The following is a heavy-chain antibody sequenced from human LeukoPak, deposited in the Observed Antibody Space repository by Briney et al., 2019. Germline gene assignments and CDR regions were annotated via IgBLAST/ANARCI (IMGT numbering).Heavy chain of an antibody. CDR3: TTIPYCSTTSCYGR. CDR1: GFTFSSYW. J-gene: IGHJ4*02. V-gene: IGHV3-7*01. Sequence: GGSLRLSCAASGFTFSSYWMSWVRQAPGKGLEWVANIKQDGSEKYYVDSVKGRFTISRDNAKNSLYLQMNSLRAEDTAVYYCTTIPYCSTTSCYGRWGQGTLVTVSP. CDR2: IKQDGSEK. D-gene: IGHD2-2*01.